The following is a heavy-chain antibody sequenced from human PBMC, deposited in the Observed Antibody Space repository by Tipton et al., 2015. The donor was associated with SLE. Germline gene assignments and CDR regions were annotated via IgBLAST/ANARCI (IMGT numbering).Heavy chain of an antibody. D-gene: IGHD6-13*01. V-gene: IGHV4-61*02. CDR2: IYTSGST. CDR1: GGSISSPSLS. CDR3: AKNGGSSSWYYYAMDV. Sequence: TLSLTCTVSGGSISSPSLSWNWIRQPAGKGLEWIGRIYTSGSTNYNPSLKSRVTMSVDTSKNQFSLKLSSVTAADTAVYYCAKNGGSSSWYYYAMDVWGQGTTVTVSS. J-gene: IGHJ6*02.